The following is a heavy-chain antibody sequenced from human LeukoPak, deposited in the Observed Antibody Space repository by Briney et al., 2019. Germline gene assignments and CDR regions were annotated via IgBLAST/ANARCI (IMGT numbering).Heavy chain of an antibody. D-gene: IGHD1-14*01. J-gene: IGHJ4*02. CDR3: ARNLGPRDDY. V-gene: IGHV3-74*01. CDR1: GYTFGSYR. CDR2: FNWEGRLT. Sequence: GGSLRLSCGAWGYTFGSYRMHWVRQATGRGLVWVSRFNWEGRLTRYADCVRRRYHISRDNAQHTLYLQMNSVRPEDMAIYYCARNLGPRDDYWGQGTLVTVSS.